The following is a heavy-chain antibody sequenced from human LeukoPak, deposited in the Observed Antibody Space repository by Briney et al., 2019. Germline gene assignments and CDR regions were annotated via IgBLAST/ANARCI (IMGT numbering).Heavy chain of an antibody. D-gene: IGHD3-10*02. CDR1: GFTFSSYE. V-gene: IGHV3-48*03. CDR2: ISTTGSTM. J-gene: IGHJ6*04. Sequence: GGSLRLSCAASGFTFSSYEMNWVRQAPGKGLEWVSYISTTGSTMYYADSVKGRFTISRDNAKNSLYLQMNSLRAEDTAVYYCAELGITMIGGVWGKGTTVTISS. CDR3: AELGITMIGGV.